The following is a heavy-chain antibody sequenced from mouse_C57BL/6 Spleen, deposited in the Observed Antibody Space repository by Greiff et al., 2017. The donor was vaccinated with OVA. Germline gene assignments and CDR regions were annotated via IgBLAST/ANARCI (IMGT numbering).Heavy chain of an antibody. CDR3: TGGSSPSWYFVV. Sequence: EVKLMESGGGLVQPGGSMKLSCVASGFTFSNYWMNWVRQSPEKGLEWVAQIRLKSDNYATHYAESVKGRFTISRDDSKSSVYLQMNNLRAEDTGIYYCTGGSSPSWYFVVWGTGTTVTVSS. D-gene: IGHD1-1*01. CDR1: GFTFSNYW. V-gene: IGHV6-3*01. CDR2: IRLKSDNYAT. J-gene: IGHJ1*03.